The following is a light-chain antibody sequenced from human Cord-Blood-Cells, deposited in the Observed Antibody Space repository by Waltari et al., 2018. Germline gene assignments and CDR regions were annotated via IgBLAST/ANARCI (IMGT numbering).Light chain of an antibody. CDR3: CSYAGSSTFPRV. CDR1: SSDVGSYNL. J-gene: IGLJ3*02. Sequence: QSALTQPASVSGSPGQSITISCTGTSSDVGSYNLDHWYQQHPGKAPKLRIYEVIKRPSGVSNRFSGSKSGNTASLTISGLQAEDEADYYCCSYAGSSTFPRVFGGGTKLTVL. CDR2: EVI. V-gene: IGLV2-23*02.